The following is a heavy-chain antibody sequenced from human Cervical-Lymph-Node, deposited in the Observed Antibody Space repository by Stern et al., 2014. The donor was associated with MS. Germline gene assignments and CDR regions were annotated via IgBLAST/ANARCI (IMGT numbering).Heavy chain of an antibody. Sequence: QLQLQESGPGLVKPSETLSLTCTVSGGSISSYYWSWIRQPPGKGLEWIGYIYYSGSTNYNPSLKSRVTISVDTSKNQFSLKLSSVTAADTAVYYCARVRQWLFLFDYWGQGTLVTVSS. CDR3: ARVRQWLFLFDY. D-gene: IGHD6-19*01. CDR2: IYYSGST. J-gene: IGHJ4*02. CDR1: GGSISSYY. V-gene: IGHV4-59*01.